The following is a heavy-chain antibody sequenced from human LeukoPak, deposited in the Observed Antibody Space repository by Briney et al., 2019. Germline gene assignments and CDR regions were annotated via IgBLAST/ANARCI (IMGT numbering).Heavy chain of an antibody. CDR2: ISSTGATT. CDR3: ARSLNGFYRGLDF. V-gene: IGHV3-23*01. Sequence: PGRSLRLSCTASGFSFKSYAMNWVCQAPGKGLDCASVISSTGATTDYAASVKGRFTISRDNSESTLYLQMDALRADDTAVYYCARSLNGFYRGLDFWGQGTLVTVSS. CDR1: GFSFKSYA. D-gene: IGHD3-22*01. J-gene: IGHJ4*02.